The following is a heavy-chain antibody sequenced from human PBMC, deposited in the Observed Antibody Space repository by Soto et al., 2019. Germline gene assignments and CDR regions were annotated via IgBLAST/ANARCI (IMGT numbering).Heavy chain of an antibody. CDR3: ARPVSSSSSPHFLY. CDR1: GYTFSGYY. Sequence: ASVKVSCKASGYTFSGYYMHWVRQSPGQGLEWMGIINPSGGSSTQAQTFQGRVTMTSDTSTSTVYMELSSLRFEDTAIYYCARPVSSSSSPHFLYWGQAPLVSVFS. V-gene: IGHV1-46*01. CDR2: INPSGGSS. D-gene: IGHD6-6*01. J-gene: IGHJ4*02.